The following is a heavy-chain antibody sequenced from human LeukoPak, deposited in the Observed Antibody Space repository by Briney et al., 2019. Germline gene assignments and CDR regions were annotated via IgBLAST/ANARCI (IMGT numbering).Heavy chain of an antibody. Sequence: GGSLRLSCAASGFTFSTYWMSLVRQAPGKGLEWVANINQDGSQKRYVDSVQGRFTISRDNTKNSLFLQMNSLRAEDTAVYYCARLKDDLTKLDYWGQGTLVTVSS. CDR2: INQDGSQK. V-gene: IGHV3-7*01. CDR1: GFTFSTYW. D-gene: IGHD2-8*01. CDR3: ARLKDDLTKLDY. J-gene: IGHJ4*02.